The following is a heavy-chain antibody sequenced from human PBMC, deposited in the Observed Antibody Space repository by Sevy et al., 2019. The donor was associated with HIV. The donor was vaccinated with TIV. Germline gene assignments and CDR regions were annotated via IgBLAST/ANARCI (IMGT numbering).Heavy chain of an antibody. J-gene: IGHJ6*02. V-gene: IGHV1-18*04. D-gene: IGHD6-6*01. CDR1: GYTFTSYG. CDR2: ISAYNGKT. CDR3: ARDGQVYSSSSGGYYYYGMDV. Sequence: ASVKVSCKASGYTFTSYGISWVRQAPGQGLEWMGWISAYNGKTNIAQKLQDKLTMTTDTFTSTAYMELRSLRSDDTAVYYCARDGQVYSSSSGGYYYYGMDVWGQGTTVTVSS.